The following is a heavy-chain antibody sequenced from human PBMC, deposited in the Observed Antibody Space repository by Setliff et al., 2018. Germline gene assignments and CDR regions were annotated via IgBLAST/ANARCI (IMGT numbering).Heavy chain of an antibody. CDR3: ARVGLSGTSGYYYYMDV. CDR1: GFTFDDYG. J-gene: IGHJ6*03. D-gene: IGHD1-20*01. CDR2: MSASGTST. V-gene: IGHV3-23*01. Sequence: GGSLRLSCAASGFTFDDYGMSWVRQAPGKGLEWVSAMSASGTSTYHADPVKGRFTISGDNSKNTLYLQMNSLRAEDTAVYYCARVGLSGTSGYYYYMDVWGKGTTVTVSS.